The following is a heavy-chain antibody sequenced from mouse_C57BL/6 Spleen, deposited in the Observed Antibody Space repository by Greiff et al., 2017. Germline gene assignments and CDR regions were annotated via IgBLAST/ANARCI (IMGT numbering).Heavy chain of an antibody. Sequence: QVQLQQSGAELMKPGASVKLSCKATGYTFTGYWIEWVKQRPGHGLEWIGEILPGSGSTNYNEKFKGKATFTADTSSNTVYMQLSSLTTEDSAIYYCATGTAGGVDYWGQGTTLTVSS. J-gene: IGHJ2*01. D-gene: IGHD3-3*01. V-gene: IGHV1-9*01. CDR3: ATGTAGGVDY. CDR1: GYTFTGYW. CDR2: ILPGSGST.